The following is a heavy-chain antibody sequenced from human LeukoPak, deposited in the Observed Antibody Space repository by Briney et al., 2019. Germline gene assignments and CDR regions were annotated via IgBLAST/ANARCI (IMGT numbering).Heavy chain of an antibody. CDR2: IFPSGGEI. J-gene: IGHJ4*02. Sequence: GGSLRLSCAASGFTFTSFAMIWVRQPPGKGLEWVSSIFPSGGEIHYADSVRGRFTISRDNSKSTLSLQMNSLRAEDTAIYYCATYRQVLLPFESWGQGTLVTVSS. V-gene: IGHV3-23*01. CDR1: GFTFTSFA. D-gene: IGHD2-8*02. CDR3: ATYRQVLLPFES.